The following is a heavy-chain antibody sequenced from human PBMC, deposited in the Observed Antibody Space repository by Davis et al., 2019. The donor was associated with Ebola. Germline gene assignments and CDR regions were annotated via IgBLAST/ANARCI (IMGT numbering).Heavy chain of an antibody. CDR1: GFTFSSYS. V-gene: IGHV3-48*04. CDR3: ARVIPSMGYYYYYYGMDV. J-gene: IGHJ6*02. CDR2: ISSSSSTI. Sequence: GESLKISCAASGFTFSSYSMNWVRQAPGKGLEWVSYISSSSSTIYYADSVKGRFTISRDNAKNSLYLQMNSLRAEDTAVYYCARVIPSMGYYYYYYGMDVWGQGTTVTVSS. D-gene: IGHD3-3*02.